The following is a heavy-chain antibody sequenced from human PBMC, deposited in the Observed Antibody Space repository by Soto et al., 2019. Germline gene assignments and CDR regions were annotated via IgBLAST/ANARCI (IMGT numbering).Heavy chain of an antibody. CDR2: ISYDGRKE. CDR3: ARGGSSIAARAWLDP. Sequence: QVQLVESGGGVVQPGRSLRLSCAASGFTFSSYSMHWVRQAPGKGLEWVAVISYDGRKEYSADSVKGRFTISRDNSNKTLSVHLNNLRPEDTAMYYCARGGSSIAARAWLDPWGQGTLVTVSS. J-gene: IGHJ5*02. D-gene: IGHD6-6*01. CDR1: GFTFSSYS. V-gene: IGHV3-30-3*01.